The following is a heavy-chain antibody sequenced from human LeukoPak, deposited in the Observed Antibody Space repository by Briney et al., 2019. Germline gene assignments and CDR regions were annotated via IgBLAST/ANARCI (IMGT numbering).Heavy chain of an antibody. Sequence: GGSQRLSCAASGFTFSSYGMHWVRQAPGKGLEWVAFIRYDGSNKYYADSVKGRFTISRDNSKNTLYLQMNSLRAEDTAVYYCAKGYDFWSGLEDYWGQGTLVTVSS. CDR1: GFTFSSYG. CDR3: AKGYDFWSGLEDY. V-gene: IGHV3-30*02. J-gene: IGHJ4*02. D-gene: IGHD3-3*01. CDR2: IRYDGSNK.